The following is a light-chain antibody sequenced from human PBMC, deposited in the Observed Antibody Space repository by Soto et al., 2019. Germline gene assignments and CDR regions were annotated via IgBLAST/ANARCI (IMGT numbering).Light chain of an antibody. Sequence: EIVLTQSPGTLSLSPGERATLSCRASQSVSNNYLAWYQQKPGQAPRLLIYNASNRTTGIPARFSGSGSGTDFTLTINSLEPDDFAVYFCQQYGSSPLTFGGGTKVDIK. V-gene: IGKV3-20*01. CDR1: QSVSNNY. CDR3: QQYGSSPLT. CDR2: NAS. J-gene: IGKJ4*01.